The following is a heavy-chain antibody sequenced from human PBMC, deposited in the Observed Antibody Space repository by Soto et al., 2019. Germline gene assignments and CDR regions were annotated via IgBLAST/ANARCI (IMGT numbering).Heavy chain of an antibody. J-gene: IGHJ4*02. CDR2: IYYRGNV. Sequence: QLQLQESGPGLAKPSETLSLICSVSGDSIATSEHLWGWIRQPPGKAPEWIGNIYYRGNVHYNPSLESRVTISLDTSNNQFSLELMSVTAADTAVYYCARRIPYGKPFDYWGQGILVTVSS. D-gene: IGHD2-21*01. V-gene: IGHV4-39*01. CDR3: ARRIPYGKPFDY. CDR1: GDSIATSEHL.